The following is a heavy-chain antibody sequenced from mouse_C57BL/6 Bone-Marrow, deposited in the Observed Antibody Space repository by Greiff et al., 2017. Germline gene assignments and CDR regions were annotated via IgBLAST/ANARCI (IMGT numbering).Heavy chain of an antibody. D-gene: IGHD2-4*01. CDR2: ISSGGSYT. CDR1: GFTFSSYG. V-gene: IGHV5-6*01. Sequence: EVQLVESGGDLVKPGGSLKLSCAASGFTFSSYGMSWVRQTPDKRLEWVATISSGGSYTYYPDSVKGRFTISRDNDKNTLYLQMSRLKYEDTAMYYCARDDYDGYFDVWGTGTTVTVSS. J-gene: IGHJ1*03. CDR3: ARDDYDGYFDV.